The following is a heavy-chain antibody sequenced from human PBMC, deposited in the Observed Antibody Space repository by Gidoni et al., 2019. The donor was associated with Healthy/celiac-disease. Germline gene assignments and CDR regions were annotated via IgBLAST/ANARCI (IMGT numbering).Heavy chain of an antibody. CDR3: ARDRGYCSGGTCYPDGFDY. V-gene: IGHV1-2*02. D-gene: IGHD2-15*01. Sequence: QLVQSGAEVKKPGASVKVSCKASGYTFTGYYIHWVRQAPGQGLAWMGWINPNSGGTNYIQKFQGRVTMTRDTSISTAYMELSRLRSDDTAVYYCARDRGYCSGGTCYPDGFDYWGQGTLVTVSS. CDR2: INPNSGGT. CDR1: GYTFTGYY. J-gene: IGHJ4*02.